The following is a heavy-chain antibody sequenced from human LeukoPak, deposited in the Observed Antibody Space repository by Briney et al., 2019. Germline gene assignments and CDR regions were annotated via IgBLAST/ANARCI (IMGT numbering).Heavy chain of an antibody. CDR3: ARDRFNGMDV. Sequence: GGSLRLPCVASGIAVSTDYTTWVRQAPGKGLEWVSIIYSEGSTYYADSVKGRFTISRDISKNTVTLQMNSLRAEDTAVYYCARDRFNGMDVWGQGTTVTVSS. CDR2: IYSEGST. V-gene: IGHV3-66*01. J-gene: IGHJ6*02. CDR1: GIAVSTDY. D-gene: IGHD3-3*01.